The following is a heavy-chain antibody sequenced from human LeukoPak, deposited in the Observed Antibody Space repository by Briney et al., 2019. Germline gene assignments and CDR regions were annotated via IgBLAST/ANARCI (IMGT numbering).Heavy chain of an antibody. CDR1: GYTFTSYA. CDR2: INAGNGNT. D-gene: IGHD1-26*01. J-gene: IGHJ4*02. V-gene: IGHV1-3*01. Sequence: ASVKVSCRASGYTFTSYAMHWVRQAPGQRLEWMGWINAGNGNTKYSQKFQGRVTITRDTSASTAYMELSSLRSEDAAVYYCARDSGSGNNDYWGQGTLVTVSS. CDR3: ARDSGSGNNDY.